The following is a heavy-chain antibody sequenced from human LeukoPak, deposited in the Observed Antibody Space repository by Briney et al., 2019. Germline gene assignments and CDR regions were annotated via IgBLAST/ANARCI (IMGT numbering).Heavy chain of an antibody. V-gene: IGHV4-31*03. CDR3: ARLDAHYYGSGSYYSGLDY. D-gene: IGHD3-10*01. Sequence: PSETLSLTCTVSGGSISSGGYSWSWIRQHPGQGLEWIGYIYYSGSTYYNPSLKSRVTISVDTSKNQFSLKLSSVTAADTAVYYCARLDAHYYGSGSYYSGLDYWGQGTLVTVSS. CDR2: IYYSGST. J-gene: IGHJ4*02. CDR1: GGSISSGGYS.